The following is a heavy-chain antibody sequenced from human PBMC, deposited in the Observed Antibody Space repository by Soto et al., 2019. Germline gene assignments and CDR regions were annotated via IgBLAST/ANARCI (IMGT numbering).Heavy chain of an antibody. Sequence: ASVKVSCKASGYTFTGHYINWVRQAPEQGPEWMGEIGPESGATRYAQKFQGRVTMTMDMSITTVYMELSNLSPDDTAVYYCGRGRSGQIVVFYWAQGTPVTVSS. J-gene: IGHJ4*02. V-gene: IGHV1-2*02. CDR2: IGPESGAT. CDR1: GYTFTGHY. D-gene: IGHD5-12*01. CDR3: GRGRSGQIVVFY.